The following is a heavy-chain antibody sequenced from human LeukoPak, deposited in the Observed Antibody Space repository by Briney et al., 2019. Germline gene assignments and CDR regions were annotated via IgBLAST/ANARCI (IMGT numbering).Heavy chain of an antibody. CDR2: IYWDDDK. CDR3: ARRRDDYYDSSGYTYAFDI. J-gene: IGHJ3*02. V-gene: IGHV2-5*02. D-gene: IGHD3-22*01. Sequence: SGPTLVNPTQTLTLTCTLSGFSLSTSGVGVGWIRQPPGKALEWLALIYWDDDKRYSPSLKSRLTITKDTSKNQVVLRMTNMDPVDTATYYCARRRDDYYDSSGYTYAFDIWGQGTLVTVSS. CDR1: GFSLSTSGVG.